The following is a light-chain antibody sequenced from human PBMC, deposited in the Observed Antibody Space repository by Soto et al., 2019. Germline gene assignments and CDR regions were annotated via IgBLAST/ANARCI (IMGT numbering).Light chain of an antibody. V-gene: IGKV1-39*01. CDR1: QSISSY. Sequence: DIQMTQSPSSLSASVGDRVTITCRASQSISSYLNWYQQKPGKAPKLLIYAASGLQSGVPSRFSGSGSGTDFTLTNSSLQPEDFATYYCQQSYSTLITFGPGTKVDIK. CDR3: QQSYSTLIT. CDR2: AAS. J-gene: IGKJ3*01.